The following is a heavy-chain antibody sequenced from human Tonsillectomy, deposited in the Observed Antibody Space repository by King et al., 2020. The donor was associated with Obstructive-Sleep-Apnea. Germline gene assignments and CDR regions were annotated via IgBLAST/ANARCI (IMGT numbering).Heavy chain of an antibody. J-gene: IGHJ3*02. CDR3: AHRTKFGGPI. V-gene: IGHV2-5*02. CDR2: IYLDVVK. D-gene: IGHD3-10*01. CDR1: GFSLSTSGVG. Sequence: TLKESGPTLVKPTQTLTLTCTFSGFSLSTSGVGVGWSRQPPGNALEWRARIYLDVVKRYSPSLKSRLTITKDTSKNQVGLTMTKMDPVDTATYYCAHRTKFGGPIWGQGTMVTVSS.